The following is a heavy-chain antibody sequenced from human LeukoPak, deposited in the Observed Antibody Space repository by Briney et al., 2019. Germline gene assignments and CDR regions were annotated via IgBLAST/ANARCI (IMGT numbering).Heavy chain of an antibody. CDR1: GYSFTNYW. CDR2: IYPGDSDT. V-gene: IGHV5-51*01. CDR3: ARRPYDSSGYYRDDAFDI. J-gene: IGHJ3*02. D-gene: IGHD3-22*01. Sequence: GESLKISCKGSGYSFTNYWIGWVRQMSGKGLEWMGIIYPGDSDTRYSPSFQGQVTLSADKSISTAYLQWSSLKASDTAMYYCARRPYDSSGYYRDDAFDIWGQGTMVTVSS.